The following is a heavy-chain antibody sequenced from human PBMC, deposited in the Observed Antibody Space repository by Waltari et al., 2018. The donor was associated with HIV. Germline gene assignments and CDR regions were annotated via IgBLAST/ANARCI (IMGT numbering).Heavy chain of an antibody. CDR2: IYYNENP. J-gene: IGHJ3*02. D-gene: IGHD3-22*01. Sequence: QVQLQESGPGLVKPSQTLSLTCTVSGGSVSSSDYYWNWISQPPGKGLEWIGHIYYNENPYYNPSLKSRLTISLDRSKSQFSLKLSSVTAADTAVYYCARSRHDYYDSSGYYRGAFDIWGQGTMVPVSS. V-gene: IGHV4-30-4*08. CDR3: ARSRHDYYDSSGYYRGAFDI. CDR1: GGSVSSSDYY.